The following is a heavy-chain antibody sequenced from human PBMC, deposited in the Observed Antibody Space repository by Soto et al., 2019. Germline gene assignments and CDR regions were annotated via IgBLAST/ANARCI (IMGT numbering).Heavy chain of an antibody. J-gene: IGHJ5*02. D-gene: IGHD6-6*01. Sequence: PSETLSLTCTVSGGSISSYYWSWIRQPAGKGLEWIGRIYTSGSTNYNPSLKSRVTMSVDTSKNQFSLKLSSVTAADTAVYYCARDFIGDSSSSLPDNWFDPWGQGTLVTVSS. CDR1: GGSISSYY. CDR2: IYTSGST. V-gene: IGHV4-4*07. CDR3: ARDFIGDSSSSLPDNWFDP.